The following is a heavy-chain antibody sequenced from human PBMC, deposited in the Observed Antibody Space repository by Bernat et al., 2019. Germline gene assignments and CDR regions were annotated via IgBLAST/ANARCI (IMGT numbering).Heavy chain of an antibody. J-gene: IGHJ4*02. D-gene: IGHD3-3*02. V-gene: IGHV4-34*01. CDR1: GGSFSGYY. CDR2: INHSGST. Sequence: QVQLQQWGAGLFKPSETLSLTCAVYGGSFSGYYWSWIRQPPGKGLEWIGEINHSGSTNYNPSLKSRVTISVDTSKNQFSLKLSSVTAADTAVYYCAREAFLALDYWGQGTLVTVSS. CDR3: AREAFLALDY.